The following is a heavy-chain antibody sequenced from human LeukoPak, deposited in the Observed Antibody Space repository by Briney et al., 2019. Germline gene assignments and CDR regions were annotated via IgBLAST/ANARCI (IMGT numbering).Heavy chain of an antibody. CDR3: ARDVLNRCIGGICPIDD. CDR1: GYTFTRYG. V-gene: IGHV1-18*04. CDR2: ISTYDGDT. D-gene: IGHD2-15*01. Sequence: ASVKVSCKASGYTFTRYGITWVRQAPGQGLEWMGWISTYDGDTYCAQKFQGRVTMTRDTSTTTAYMELRGLRSDDTALYYCARDVLNRCIGGICPIDDWGQGTLVTVSS. J-gene: IGHJ4*02.